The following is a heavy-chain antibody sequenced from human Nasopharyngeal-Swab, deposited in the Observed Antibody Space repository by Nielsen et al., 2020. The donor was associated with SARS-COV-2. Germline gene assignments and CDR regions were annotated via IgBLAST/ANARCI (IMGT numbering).Heavy chain of an antibody. CDR1: GFTFSSYG. CDR2: IWYDGSNK. Sequence: GGSLRLSCAASGFTFSSYGMHWVRQAPGKGLEWVAVIWYDGSNKYYADSVKGRFTISRDNSKNTLYLQMNSLRAEDTAVYYCAREDYDILTGYYQDYYYYGMDVWGQGTTVTVSS. J-gene: IGHJ6*02. V-gene: IGHV3-33*01. CDR3: AREDYDILTGYYQDYYYYGMDV. D-gene: IGHD3-9*01.